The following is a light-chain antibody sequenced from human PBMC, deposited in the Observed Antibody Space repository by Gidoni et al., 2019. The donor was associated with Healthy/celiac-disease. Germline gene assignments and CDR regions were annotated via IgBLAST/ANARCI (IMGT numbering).Light chain of an antibody. CDR2: GNS. CDR1: SSNIGAGYD. Sequence: QSVLTQPPSVSGAPGQRVTISCTGSSSNIGAGYDVHWYQQLPGTAPKLLIYGNSNRPSGVPDRFSGSKSGTSAFLAITGLQAEDEADYYCQSYDSSLSGSIVFGTGTKVTVL. V-gene: IGLV1-40*01. J-gene: IGLJ1*01. CDR3: QSYDSSLSGSIV.